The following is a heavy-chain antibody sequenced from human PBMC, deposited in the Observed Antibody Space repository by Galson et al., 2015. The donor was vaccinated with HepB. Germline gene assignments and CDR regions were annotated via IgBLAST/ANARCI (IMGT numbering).Heavy chain of an antibody. J-gene: IGHJ4*02. Sequence: SLRLSCAASGFTFSSYAMSWVRQAPGKGLEWVSAISGSGGSTYYADSVKGRFTISRDNSKNTLYLQMNSLRAEDTAVYYCAIQIVPAASPFDYWGQGTLVTVSS. V-gene: IGHV3-23*01. CDR1: GFTFSSYA. CDR3: AIQIVPAASPFDY. D-gene: IGHD2-2*01. CDR2: ISGSGGST.